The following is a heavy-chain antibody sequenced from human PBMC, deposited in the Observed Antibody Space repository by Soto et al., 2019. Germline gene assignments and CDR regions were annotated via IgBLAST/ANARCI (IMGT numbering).Heavy chain of an antibody. CDR2: IIPIFGTA. D-gene: IGHD2-21*02. CDR1: GGTFSSYA. Sequence: SVKVSCKASGGTFSSYAISWVRQAPGQGLEWMGGIIPIFGTANYAQKFQGRVTITADESTSTAYMELSSLRSEATAVYYCARATYCGGDCFNFDYWGQGTLVTVSS. CDR3: ARATYCGGDCFNFDY. V-gene: IGHV1-69*13. J-gene: IGHJ4*02.